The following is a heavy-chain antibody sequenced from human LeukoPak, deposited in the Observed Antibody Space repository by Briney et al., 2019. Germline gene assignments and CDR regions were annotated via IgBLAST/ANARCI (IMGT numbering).Heavy chain of an antibody. J-gene: IGHJ4*02. V-gene: IGHV4-39*07. Sequence: SETLSLTCTVSGGSISSSGYYWGWIRQPPGKGLEWIGSIYYSGSTYYNPSLKSRVTISVDTSKNQFSLKLSSVTAADTAVYYCARDLSITMIRGVTFDYWGQGALVTVSS. CDR2: IYYSGST. CDR1: GGSISSSGYY. D-gene: IGHD3-10*01. CDR3: ARDLSITMIRGVTFDY.